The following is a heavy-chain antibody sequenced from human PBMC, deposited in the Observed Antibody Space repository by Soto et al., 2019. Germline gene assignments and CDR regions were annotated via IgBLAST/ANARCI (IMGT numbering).Heavy chain of an antibody. CDR2: IIPIFGTA. J-gene: IGHJ4*02. D-gene: IGHD6-6*01. CDR1: GGTFSSYA. CDR3: ARTIEYSSSIFDY. V-gene: IGHV1-69*13. Sequence: GASAKVSCKASGGTFSSYAISWVRQAPGQGLEWMGGIIPIFGTANYAQKFQGRVTITADESTSTAYMELSSLRSEDTAVYYCARTIEYSSSIFDYWGQGTLVTVSS.